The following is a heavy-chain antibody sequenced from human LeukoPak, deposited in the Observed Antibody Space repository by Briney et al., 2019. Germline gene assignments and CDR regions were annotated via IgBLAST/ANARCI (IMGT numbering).Heavy chain of an antibody. CDR1: GYSFTTYG. J-gene: IGHJ5*02. CDR2: ISAYNGNT. Sequence: GASVKVSCKASGYSFTTYGISWVRQAPGQGLEWMGWISAYNGNTNYAQKLQGRVTMTTDTSTSTAYMELRSLRYDDTAVYCCARDMIAARPNWFDPWGQGTLVTVSS. D-gene: IGHD6-6*01. CDR3: ARDMIAARPNWFDP. V-gene: IGHV1-18*01.